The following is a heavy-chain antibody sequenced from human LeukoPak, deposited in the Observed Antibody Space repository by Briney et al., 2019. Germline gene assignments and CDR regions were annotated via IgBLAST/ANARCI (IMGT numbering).Heavy chain of an antibody. J-gene: IGHJ5*02. CDR1: GGSISSGGYY. CDR2: IYYSGST. V-gene: IGHV4-31*03. CDR3: ARDQGSAKNWFDP. Sequence: PSETLSLTCTVSGGSISSGGYYWSWIRQHPGKGLEWIGYIYYSGSTYYNPSLKSRVTISVDTSKNQFSLKLSSVTAADTAVYYCARDQGSAKNWFDPWGQGTLVTVSS.